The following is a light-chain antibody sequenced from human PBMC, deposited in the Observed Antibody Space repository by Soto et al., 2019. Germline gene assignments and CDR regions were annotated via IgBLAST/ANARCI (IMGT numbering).Light chain of an antibody. J-gene: IGLJ1*01. V-gene: IGLV2-14*01. CDR2: EVS. CDR3: CSYTGIPDTLPYA. CDR1: SSDIGAYNS. Sequence: QPVLTQPASVSGSPGQSITVSCTGTSSDIGAYNSVSWYQQHPGTAPKLILYEVSNRPAGISDRFSGSKSAITASLTISGLQAEDEADYFCCSYTGIPDTLPYAFGTGTKLTVL.